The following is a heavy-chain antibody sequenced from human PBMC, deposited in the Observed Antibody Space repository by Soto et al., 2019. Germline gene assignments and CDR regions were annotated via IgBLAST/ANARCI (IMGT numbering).Heavy chain of an antibody. D-gene: IGHD3-22*01. J-gene: IGHJ6*02. V-gene: IGHV4-59*01. CDR1: GGSISSYY. Sequence: PSETLSLTCTVSGGSISSYYWSWIRQPPGKGLEWIGYIYYSGSTNYNPSLKSRVTTSVDTSKNQFSLKLSSVTAADTAVYYCARDTTGYYDSSGSLGDYYGMDVWGQGTTVTVSS. CDR3: ARDTTGYYDSSGSLGDYYGMDV. CDR2: IYYSGST.